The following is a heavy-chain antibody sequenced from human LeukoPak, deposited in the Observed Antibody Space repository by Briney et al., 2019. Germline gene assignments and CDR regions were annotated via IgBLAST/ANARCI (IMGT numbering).Heavy chain of an antibody. CDR3: ARARGYCSGGSCRSDY. CDR1: GGSISSYY. CDR2: IYYSGST. D-gene: IGHD2-15*01. V-gene: IGHV4-59*01. J-gene: IGHJ4*02. Sequence: SPSETLSLTCTVSGGSISSYYWSWIRQPPGKGLEWIGYIYYSGSTNYNPSLKSRVTISVDTSKNQFSLKLSSVTAADTAVYYCARARGYCSGGSCRSDYWGQGTLVTVSS.